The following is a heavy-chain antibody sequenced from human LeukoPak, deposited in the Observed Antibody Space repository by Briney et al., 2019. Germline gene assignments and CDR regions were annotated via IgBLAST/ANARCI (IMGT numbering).Heavy chain of an antibody. V-gene: IGHV4-4*07. D-gene: IGHD3-10*01. CDR3: ARAEGSGSGAYTLDY. Sequence: PSETLSLTCTVSGGSTINYFRSWIRQPAGKGLEWIGHIYTSATTHYNPSLKNRVTISLDSSKSQFSLRLNSVTAADTAVYYCARAEGSGSGAYTLDYWGQGIPVTVSS. J-gene: IGHJ4*02. CDR2: IYTSATT. CDR1: GGSTINYF.